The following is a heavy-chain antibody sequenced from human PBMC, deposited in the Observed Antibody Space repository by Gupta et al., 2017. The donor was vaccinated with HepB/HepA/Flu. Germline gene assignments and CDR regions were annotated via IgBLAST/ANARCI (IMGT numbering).Heavy chain of an antibody. V-gene: IGHV3-23*01. CDR3: AKAVGSYGGNRVFVD. J-gene: IGHJ4*02. CDR1: GFTFSSYA. Sequence: EVQLLESGGGLVQPGGSLRLSCAASGFTFSSYAMSWVRQAQGRGLEWVSAISASGDNAYYTDSVKGRFTLSRDNSKSTLDLQMKSLRAEDTALYYCAKAVGSYGGNRVFVDGGQGTLVTVSS. CDR2: ISASGDNA. D-gene: IGHD4-17*01.